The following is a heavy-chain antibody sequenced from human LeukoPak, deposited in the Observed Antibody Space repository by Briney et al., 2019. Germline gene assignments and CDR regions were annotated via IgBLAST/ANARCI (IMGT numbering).Heavy chain of an antibody. J-gene: IGHJ6*03. D-gene: IGHD3-16*01. CDR1: GGSISTSDYH. V-gene: IGHV4-39*01. CDR2: VYYSGST. Sequence: KASETLSLTCTVSGGSISTSDYHWGWIRRPPGKGLEWIGAVYYSGSTHYSPSLESRVTISGDRSKNQFPLRLRSATAADTAVYYCARHVGEIRFLEGGRYYRDVGGRGTTVTVSS. CDR3: ARHVGEIRFLEGGRYYRDV.